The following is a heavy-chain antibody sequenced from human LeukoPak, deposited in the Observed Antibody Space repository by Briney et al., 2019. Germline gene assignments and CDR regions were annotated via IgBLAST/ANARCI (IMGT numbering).Heavy chain of an antibody. CDR3: ARDRSVRWPTIDY. Sequence: GGSLRLSCAASGFTFSSYWMHWVRQAPGKGLAWVSRINSDGSSTSYADSVKGRFTISRDNAKNTLYLQMNSLRAEDTAVYYCARDRSVRWPTIDYWGQGTLVTVSS. J-gene: IGHJ4*02. D-gene: IGHD5-24*01. V-gene: IGHV3-74*01. CDR1: GFTFSSYW. CDR2: INSDGSST.